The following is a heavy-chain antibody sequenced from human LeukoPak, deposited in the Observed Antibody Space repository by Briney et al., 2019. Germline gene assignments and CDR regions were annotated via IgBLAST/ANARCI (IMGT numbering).Heavy chain of an antibody. Sequence: GGSLKLPCAASGFTFSGSSMHWVRQASGKGLEWVGRIRSKGNNYATVYAASVKGRFTISRDDSKNTAYLQMNSLKTEDTAVYYCARLYDSSAYHADHFDYWGQGTLVTVSS. V-gene: IGHV3-73*01. CDR2: IRSKGNNYAT. CDR1: GFTFSGSS. CDR3: ARLYDSSAYHADHFDY. J-gene: IGHJ4*02. D-gene: IGHD3-22*01.